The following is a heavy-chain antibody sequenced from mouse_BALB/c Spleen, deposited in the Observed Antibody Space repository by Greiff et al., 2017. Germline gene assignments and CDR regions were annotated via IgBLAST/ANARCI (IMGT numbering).Heavy chain of an antibody. J-gene: IGHJ3*01. CDR3: TRYLASSSSWFAY. CDR1: GYTFTSYW. CDR2: IAPSDSYT. Sequence: QVQLQQSGAELVKPGASVKMSCKASGYTFTSYWMHWVKQRPGQGLEWIGTIAPSDSYTSYTQKFKGKATLTVYTSSSTAYMQLSSLTSEASAVYYCTRYLASSSSWFAYWGQGTLVTVSA. D-gene: IGHD1-1*01. V-gene: IGHV1S127*01.